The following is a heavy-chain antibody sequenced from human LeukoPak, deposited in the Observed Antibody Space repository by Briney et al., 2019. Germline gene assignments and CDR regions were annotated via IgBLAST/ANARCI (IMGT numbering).Heavy chain of an antibody. CDR1: GGSISLSYYY. D-gene: IGHD3-10*01. J-gene: IGHJ4*02. Sequence: SETLSLTCSVSGGSISLSYYYWGWIRQPPGKALEWIGSVYYSGTTSYNPSLKSRVTISVDTSKNQVSLKLTSVTAADTAVYYCARNGYGSGSSWWGQGTLVTVSS. CDR2: VYYSGTT. CDR3: ARNGYGSGSSW. V-gene: IGHV4-39*07.